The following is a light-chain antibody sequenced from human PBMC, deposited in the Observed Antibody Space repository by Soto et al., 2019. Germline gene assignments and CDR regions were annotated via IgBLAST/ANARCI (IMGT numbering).Light chain of an antibody. CDR1: QSISSY. V-gene: IGKV1-5*01. Sequence: DVQMTQSPSCLSASVGDRVTITCRASQSISSYLNWYQQKPGKAPKLLIHAASSLESGVPSRFSGSGSGTEFTLTIRSLQPDDFATYYCHQYNTYLWTFGQGTKVDIK. CDR3: HQYNTYLWT. CDR2: AAS. J-gene: IGKJ1*01.